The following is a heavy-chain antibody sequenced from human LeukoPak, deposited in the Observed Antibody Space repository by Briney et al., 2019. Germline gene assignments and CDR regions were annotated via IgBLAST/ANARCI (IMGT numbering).Heavy chain of an antibody. V-gene: IGHV3-30*02. CDR1: GFTFSSYA. Sequence: GGSLRLSCAASGFTFSSYAMHWVRQAPGKGLEWVAFIRYDGSNKYYADSVKGRFTISRDNSKNTLYLQMNSLRAEDTAVYYCAKRGTPEDYFDYWGQGTLVTVSS. CDR3: AKRGTPEDYFDY. CDR2: IRYDGSNK. D-gene: IGHD1-14*01. J-gene: IGHJ4*02.